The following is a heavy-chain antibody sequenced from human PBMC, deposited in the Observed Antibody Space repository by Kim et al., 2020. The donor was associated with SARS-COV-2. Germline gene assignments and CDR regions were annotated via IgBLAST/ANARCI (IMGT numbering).Heavy chain of an antibody. CDR3: ARGLGGISGVYY. Sequence: NYNPSLKSRVTISVDTSKNQFSLKLSSVTAADTAVYYCARGLGGISGVYYWGQGTLVTVSS. V-gene: IGHV4-34*01. D-gene: IGHD6-19*01. J-gene: IGHJ4*02.